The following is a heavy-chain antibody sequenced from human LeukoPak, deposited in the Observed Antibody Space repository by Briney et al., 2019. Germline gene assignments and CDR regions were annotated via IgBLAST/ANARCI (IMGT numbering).Heavy chain of an antibody. V-gene: IGHV3-53*01. D-gene: IGHD6-13*01. Sequence: GGSLRLSCAASGFTVSSNYMSWVRQAPGKGLEWVSVIYSGGSTYYADSVKGRFTISRDNAKNSLYLQMNSLRAEDTAVYYCARERGIGSSWYNWFDPWGQGTLVTVSS. CDR2: IYSGGST. CDR1: GFTVSSNY. CDR3: ARERGIGSSWYNWFDP. J-gene: IGHJ5*02.